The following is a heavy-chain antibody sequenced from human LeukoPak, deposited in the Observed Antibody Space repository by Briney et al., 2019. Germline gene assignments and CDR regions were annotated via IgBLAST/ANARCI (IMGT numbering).Heavy chain of an antibody. D-gene: IGHD2-21*01. J-gene: IGHJ4*02. V-gene: IGHV4-59*01. Sequence: SETLSLTCAVSGASISSYYWTWIRQPPGKGLEWIGYIYNSGSTNYNPSLKSRATISVDTSKNQISLKLSSVTAADTAVYYCARSRLWFDYWGQGTLVTVSS. CDR3: ARSRLWFDY. CDR2: IYNSGST. CDR1: GASISSYY.